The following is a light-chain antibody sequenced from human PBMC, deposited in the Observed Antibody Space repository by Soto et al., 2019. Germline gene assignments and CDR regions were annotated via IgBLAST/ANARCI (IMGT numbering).Light chain of an antibody. J-gene: IGLJ1*01. Sequence: QSALTQAAPVSWVPGQSVTLSFAGTSSDVGAYDHVSWYQQHPDKDPKLLIYDVNNRPSGVSNRFSGSKSGNTASLTIAGLQAEDEADYYCNSYTSSSTHVFGTRTKVTV. CDR1: SSDVGAYDH. CDR3: NSYTSSSTHV. V-gene: IGLV2-14*03. CDR2: DVN.